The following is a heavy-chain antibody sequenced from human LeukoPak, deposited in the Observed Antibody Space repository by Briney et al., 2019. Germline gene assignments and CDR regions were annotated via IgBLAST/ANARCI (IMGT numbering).Heavy chain of an antibody. CDR2: IYTSGST. Sequence: SETLSLTCTVSGGSISSGSYYWSWIRQPAGKGLEWIGRIYTSGSTNYNPSLKSRVTISVDTSKNQFSLKLSSVTAADTAVYYCARDRYGSYYDSSGYTYYFDYWGQGTLLTVSS. CDR1: GGSISSGSYY. V-gene: IGHV4-61*02. D-gene: IGHD3-22*01. CDR3: ARDRYGSYYDSSGYTYYFDY. J-gene: IGHJ4*02.